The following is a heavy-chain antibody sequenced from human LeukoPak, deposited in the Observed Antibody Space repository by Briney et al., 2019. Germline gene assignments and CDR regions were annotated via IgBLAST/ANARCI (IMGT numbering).Heavy chain of an antibody. CDR3: ARLRLLDSSSSD. V-gene: IGHV4-31*03. CDR1: GGSISSGGYY. CDR2: IYYSGST. J-gene: IGHJ4*02. Sequence: SETLSLTCTVSGGSISSGGYYWSWIRQHPGKGLEWIGYIYYSGSTYYNPSLKSRVSISVDTSKNQFSLKLNSVTAADTAVYYCARLRLLDSSSSDWGQGTLVTVSS. D-gene: IGHD6-6*01.